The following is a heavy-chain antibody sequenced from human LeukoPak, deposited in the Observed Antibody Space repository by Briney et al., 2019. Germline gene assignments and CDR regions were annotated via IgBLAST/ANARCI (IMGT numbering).Heavy chain of an antibody. CDR2: INHSGST. D-gene: IGHD2-2*01. CDR1: GGSFSGYY. J-gene: IGHJ4*02. V-gene: IGHV4-34*01. CDR3: ARRLGGTSTGFDY. Sequence: TPSETLSLTCAVYGGSFSGYYWNWIRQPPGKGLEWIGEINHSGSTNYNPSLRSRVTISVDTSKNQFSLKLSSMTAADTAMYYCARRLGGTSTGFDYWGQGTLVTVSS.